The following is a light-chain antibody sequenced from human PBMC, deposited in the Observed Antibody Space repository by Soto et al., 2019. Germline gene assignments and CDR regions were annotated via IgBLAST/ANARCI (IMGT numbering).Light chain of an antibody. Sequence: IVLTQSPGTLSLSPGERATLSCRAGQSVTSSYIAWYQQKPGQAPSLLVYGASTRATGIPVRFSGSGSGTDFTLTISRLEPDDFALYYCQQYGTSQLTFGGGTKVEI. CDR3: QQYGTSQLT. V-gene: IGKV3-20*01. J-gene: IGKJ4*01. CDR2: GAS. CDR1: QSVTSSY.